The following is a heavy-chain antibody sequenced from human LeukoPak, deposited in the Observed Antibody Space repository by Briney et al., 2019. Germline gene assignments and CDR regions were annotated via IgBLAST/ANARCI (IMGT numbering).Heavy chain of an antibody. D-gene: IGHD3-3*01. CDR1: GFTFSSYG. CDR3: ARVRFSDY. CDR2: ISSSSSTI. J-gene: IGHJ4*02. V-gene: IGHV3-48*01. Sequence: GGSLRLSCAASGFTFSSYGMHWVRQAPGKGLEWVSYISSSSSTIYYADSVKGRFTISRDNAKNSLYPQMNSLRAEDTAVYYCARVRFSDYWGQGTLVTVSS.